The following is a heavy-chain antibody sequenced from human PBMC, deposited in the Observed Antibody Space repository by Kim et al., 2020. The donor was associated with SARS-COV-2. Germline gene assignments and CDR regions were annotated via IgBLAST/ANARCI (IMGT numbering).Heavy chain of an antibody. CDR2: STI. CDR3: ARDRGEFDY. Sequence: STIYYADSVKGRFTISRDNAKNSLYLQMNSLRAEDTAVYYCARDRGEFDYWGQGTLVTVSS. V-gene: IGHV3-11*01. D-gene: IGHD3-16*01. J-gene: IGHJ4*02.